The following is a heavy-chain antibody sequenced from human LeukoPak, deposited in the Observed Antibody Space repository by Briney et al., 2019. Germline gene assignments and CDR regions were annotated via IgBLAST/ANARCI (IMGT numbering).Heavy chain of an antibody. V-gene: IGHV3-21*01. J-gene: IGHJ4*02. CDR2: ISSSSSYI. D-gene: IGHD3/OR15-3a*01. CDR1: GFTFSSYS. Sequence: PGGSLRLSCAASGFTFSSYSMNWVRQAAGKGLEWVPSISSSSSYIYYADSVKGRFTISRDNAKNSLYLQMNSLRAEDTAVYYCARSLGRYYFDYWGQGTLVTVSS. CDR3: ARSLGRYYFDY.